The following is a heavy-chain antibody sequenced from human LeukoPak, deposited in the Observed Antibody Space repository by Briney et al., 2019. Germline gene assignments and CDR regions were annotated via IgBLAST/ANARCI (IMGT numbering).Heavy chain of an antibody. Sequence: ASVKLSCKASGGTFSSYAISWVRQPPAQGLELMGGIIPIFGTANYAQKFQGRVTITADKSTNTAYMELSSLRSEDTAVYYCASAVTTPGDYFDYWGQGTLVTVSS. CDR2: IIPIFGTA. CDR3: ASAVTTPGDYFDY. D-gene: IGHD4-17*01. J-gene: IGHJ4*02. CDR1: GGTFSSYA. V-gene: IGHV1-69*06.